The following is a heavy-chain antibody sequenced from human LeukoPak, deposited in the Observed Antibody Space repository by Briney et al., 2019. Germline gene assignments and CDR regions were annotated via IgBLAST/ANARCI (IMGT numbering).Heavy chain of an antibody. CDR2: ISAYNGNT. J-gene: IGHJ4*02. Sequence: ASVKVSCKASGYTFTSYGISWVRQAPGQGLEWMGWISAYNGNTNYAQKLQGSATMTTDTSTSTAYMELRSLRSDDTAVYYCARQVALFDWGPTFDYWGQGTLVTVSS. CDR1: GYTFTSYG. D-gene: IGHD3-9*01. CDR3: ARQVALFDWGPTFDY. V-gene: IGHV1-18*01.